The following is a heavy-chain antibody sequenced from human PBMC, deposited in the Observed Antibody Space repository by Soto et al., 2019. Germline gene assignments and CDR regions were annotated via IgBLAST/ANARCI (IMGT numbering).Heavy chain of an antibody. Sequence: SETLSLTCTVSGGSISSYYWSWIRQPPGKGLEWIGYIYYSGSTNYNPSLKSRVTISVDTSKNQFSLKLSSVTAADTAVYYCARVKRSPQVVIPPWFDPWGQGTLVTVSS. CDR3: ARVKRSPQVVIPPWFDP. D-gene: IGHD3-22*01. CDR2: IYYSGST. J-gene: IGHJ5*02. V-gene: IGHV4-59*01. CDR1: GGSISSYY.